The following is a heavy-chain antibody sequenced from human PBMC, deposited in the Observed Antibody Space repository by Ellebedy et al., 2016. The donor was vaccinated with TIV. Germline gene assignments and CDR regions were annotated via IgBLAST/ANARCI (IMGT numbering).Heavy chain of an antibody. J-gene: IGHJ4*02. CDR1: GFTFTSYG. V-gene: IGHV3-30*03. CDR2: VSFNGFNT. CDR3: LRGKGYELGEE. Sequence: PGGSLRLSCAAFGFTFTSYGLHWVRQAPGKGLEWVAFVSFNGFNTYYRDSVRGRFSISRDNAKATLYRQMSSLRHEDRAVYHCLRGKGYELGEEWGQGTLVSVSS. D-gene: IGHD2-2*01.